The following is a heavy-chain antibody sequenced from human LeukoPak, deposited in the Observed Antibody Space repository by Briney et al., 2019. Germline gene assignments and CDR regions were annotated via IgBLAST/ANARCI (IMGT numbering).Heavy chain of an antibody. V-gene: IGHV3-48*03. D-gene: IGHD3-16*01. CDR3: ARGMITFGGAPDY. Sequence: PGGSLRLSCAASGFTFSSYEMSWVRQAPGKGLEWVSYISSSGSTIYYADSVKGRFTISRDNAKNSLYLQMNSLRAEDTAVYYCARGMITFGGAPDYWGQGTLVTVSS. CDR1: GFTFSSYE. J-gene: IGHJ4*02. CDR2: ISSSGSTI.